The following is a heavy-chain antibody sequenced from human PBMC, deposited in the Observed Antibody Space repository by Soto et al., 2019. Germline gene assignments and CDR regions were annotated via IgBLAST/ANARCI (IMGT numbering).Heavy chain of an antibody. CDR1: GGSVSSTTYY. J-gene: IGHJ1*01. Sequence: SETLSLTCTVSGGSVSSTTYYWGWIRQPPGKGLEWIGSIYYSGNTYYNPSLKSRVTISVDTSKNQFSLKLSSVSAADTAVYYCARHLKLIYGSGTQTRRTRLTYFQHWGQGTLVTVSS. CDR3: ARHLKLIYGSGTQTRRTRLTYFQH. D-gene: IGHD3-10*01. V-gene: IGHV4-39*01. CDR2: IYYSGNT.